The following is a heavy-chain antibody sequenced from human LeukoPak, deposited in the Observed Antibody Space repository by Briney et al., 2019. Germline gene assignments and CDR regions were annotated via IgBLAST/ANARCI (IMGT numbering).Heavy chain of an antibody. J-gene: IGHJ6*02. CDR2: IYHSGST. Sequence: SETLSLTCTVSGYSISSGYYWGWIRQPPGKGLEWIGSIYHSGSTYYNPSLKSRVTISVDTSKNQFSLKLSSVTAADTAVYYCARGGSSSWYLYYGMDVWGQGTTVTVSS. D-gene: IGHD6-13*01. CDR3: ARGGSSSWYLYYGMDV. V-gene: IGHV4-38-2*02. CDR1: GYSISSGYY.